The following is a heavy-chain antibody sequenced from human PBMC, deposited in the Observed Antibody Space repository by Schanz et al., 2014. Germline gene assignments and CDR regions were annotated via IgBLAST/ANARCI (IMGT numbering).Heavy chain of an antibody. CDR2: ISGSNGNT. Sequence: QVQLVQSEAEVKKPGSSVKVSCKASGGTFSSYTISWVRQAPGQGLEWMGWISGSNGNTNYAQKLQGRVTMTTDTSTSTAYMELRSLRSDDTAVYYCARGGYSSGWYDRDIAHFDYWGQGTLVTVSS. J-gene: IGHJ4*02. CDR3: ARGGYSSGWYDRDIAHFDY. CDR1: GGTFSSYT. D-gene: IGHD6-19*01. V-gene: IGHV1-18*01.